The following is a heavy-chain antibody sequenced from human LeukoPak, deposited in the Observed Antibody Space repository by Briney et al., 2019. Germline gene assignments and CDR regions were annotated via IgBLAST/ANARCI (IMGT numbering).Heavy chain of an antibody. CDR1: GFTFSGYA. J-gene: IGHJ5*02. CDR2: ISGSSGST. V-gene: IGHV3-23*01. CDR3: CLWFNNWFDP. D-gene: IGHD3-10*01. Sequence: PGGSLRLSCAASGFTFSGYAMSWVRQAPGRGLEWVSGISGSSGSTDYADSVKGRFTISRDNSKNTLYLQMNSLRAEDTAVYYCCLWFNNWFDPWGQGTLVTVSS.